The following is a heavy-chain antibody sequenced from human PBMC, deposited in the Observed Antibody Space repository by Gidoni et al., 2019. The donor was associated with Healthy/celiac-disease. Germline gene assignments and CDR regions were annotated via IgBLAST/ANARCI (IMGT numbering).Heavy chain of an antibody. J-gene: IGHJ5*02. CDR2: INHSGSS. CDR1: GGSFSGYY. Sequence: QVQLQQWGAGLLKPSETLSLTCAVYGGSFSGYYRTWIRQPPGKGLEWIGEINHSGSSNYNPSLKSRVTISVDTSKNQFSLKLSSVTAADTAVYYCARGLKSPIVVVVAATGGWFDPWGQGTLVTVSS. CDR3: ARGLKSPIVVVVAATGGWFDP. V-gene: IGHV4-34*01. D-gene: IGHD2-15*01.